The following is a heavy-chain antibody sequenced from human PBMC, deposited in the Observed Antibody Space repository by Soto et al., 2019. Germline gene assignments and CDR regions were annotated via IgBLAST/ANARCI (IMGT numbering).Heavy chain of an antibody. Sequence: SETLSLTCTVSGGSICSYYWSWIRQPPGKGLEWIGYIYYSGSTNYNPSLKSRVTISVDTSKNQFSLKLSSVTAADTAVYYCARRVRYYDILTGYSNWFDPWGQGTLVTVSS. CDR2: IYYSGST. CDR1: GGSICSYY. CDR3: ARRVRYYDILTGYSNWFDP. D-gene: IGHD3-9*01. V-gene: IGHV4-59*01. J-gene: IGHJ5*02.